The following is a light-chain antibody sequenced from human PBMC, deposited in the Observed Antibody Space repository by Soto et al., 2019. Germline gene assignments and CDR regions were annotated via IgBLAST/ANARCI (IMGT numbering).Light chain of an antibody. Sequence: GDRVTITCRASQSISSWLAWYQQRPGKAPKLLIYDASSLESGVPSRFSGSGSGTEFTLTISSLQPGDVATYYCQNHDSAPITFGQGTRLEIK. V-gene: IGKV1-5*01. CDR2: DAS. CDR1: QSISSW. J-gene: IGKJ5*01. CDR3: QNHDSAPIT.